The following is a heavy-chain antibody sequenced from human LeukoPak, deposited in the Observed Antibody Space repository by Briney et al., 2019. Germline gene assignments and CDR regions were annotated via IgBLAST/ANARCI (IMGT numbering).Heavy chain of an antibody. CDR1: GGSISSYY. D-gene: IGHD3-3*01. CDR2: IYTSGST. CDR3: ARGWRDYFDY. Sequence: SEALSLTCTVSGGSISSYYWSWIRQPAGKGLEWIGRIYTSGSTNYNPSLKSRVTISVDKSKNQFSLKLSSVTAADTAVYYCARGWRDYFDYWGQGTLVTVSS. J-gene: IGHJ4*02. V-gene: IGHV4-4*07.